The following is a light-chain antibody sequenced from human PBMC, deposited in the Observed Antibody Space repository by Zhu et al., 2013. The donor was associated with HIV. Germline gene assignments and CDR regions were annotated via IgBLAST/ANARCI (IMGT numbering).Light chain of an antibody. CDR3: QQYSSSPLT. Sequence: EIVMTQSPATLSVSPGERATLSCRASQSVSTNLAWYQQKPGQAPRLLIYGASTGATGVPARFSGSGSGTDFTLTISRLEPEDFAVYYCQQYSSSPLTFGGGTKVEIK. CDR1: QSVSTN. J-gene: IGKJ4*01. V-gene: IGKV3-15*01. CDR2: GAS.